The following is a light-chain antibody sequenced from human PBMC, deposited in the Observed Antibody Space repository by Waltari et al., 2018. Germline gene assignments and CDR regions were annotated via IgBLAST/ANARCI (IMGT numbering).Light chain of an antibody. CDR1: QSVTNY. Sequence: EIVLTQSPATLSLSPGERATLSCRASQSVTNYLAWYQQKPGQAPRLLISGASSRATGIPDRFSGSGSATDFTLIISRLEPEDSAVYYCQQYDSSPPTFGGGTKVEIK. CDR3: QQYDSSPPT. CDR2: GAS. J-gene: IGKJ4*01. V-gene: IGKV3-20*01.